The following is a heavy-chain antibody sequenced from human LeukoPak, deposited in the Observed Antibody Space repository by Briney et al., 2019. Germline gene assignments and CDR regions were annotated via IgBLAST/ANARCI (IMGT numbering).Heavy chain of an antibody. CDR1: GDSISSYY. J-gene: IGHJ4*02. D-gene: IGHD3-9*01. V-gene: IGHV4-59*08. CDR2: ISYGGNT. Sequence: SETLSLTCTVSGDSISSYYCSWIRQPPGKGLEWIGYISYGGNTNYNPSLKSRVTISVDTSQKQFSLKLSSVTAADTAVYYCASRGYFDWSFDFWGQGTLDTVSS. CDR3: ASRGYFDWSFDF.